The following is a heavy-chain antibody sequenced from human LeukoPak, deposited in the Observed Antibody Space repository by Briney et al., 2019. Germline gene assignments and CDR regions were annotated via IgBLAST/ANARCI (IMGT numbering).Heavy chain of an antibody. Sequence: GGSLRLSCAASGFTFSSYAMNWVRQAPGKGLEWVSSISSSSSYIYYADSLKGRFTISRDNAKNSLYLQMNSLRAEDTAVYYCARGGYYDPPDVFDIWGQGTMVTVSS. J-gene: IGHJ3*02. V-gene: IGHV3-21*04. CDR3: ARGGYYDPPDVFDI. CDR2: ISSSSSYI. D-gene: IGHD3-22*01. CDR1: GFTFSSYA.